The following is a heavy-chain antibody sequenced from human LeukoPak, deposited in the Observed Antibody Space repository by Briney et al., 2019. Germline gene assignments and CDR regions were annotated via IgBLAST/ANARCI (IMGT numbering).Heavy chain of an antibody. V-gene: IGHV1-69*05. J-gene: IGHJ6*03. D-gene: IGHD1-7*01. CDR2: IIPIFGTA. Sequence: SVKVSCKASGGTFSSYAISWVRQAPGQGLEWMGGIIPIFGTANYAQKFQGRVTITTDESSSIAYMELSSLRSEDTAVYYCAITGTYYYYYMDVWGKGTTVTVPS. CDR3: AITGTYYYYYMDV. CDR1: GGTFSSYA.